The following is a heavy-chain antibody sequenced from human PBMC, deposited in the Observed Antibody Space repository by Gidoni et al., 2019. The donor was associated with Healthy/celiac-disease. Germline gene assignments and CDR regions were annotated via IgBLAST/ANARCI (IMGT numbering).Heavy chain of an antibody. CDR3: ARGRSRRDYYYYGMDV. V-gene: IGHV4-34*01. Sequence: QVQLQQWGAGLLKPSETLSLTCAVYGGSFRGYYWSWIRQPPGKGLEWIGEINHSGSTNYNPSLKSRFTISVDTSKNQFSLKLSSVTAADTAVYYCARGRSRRDYYYYGMDVWGQGTTVTVSS. J-gene: IGHJ6*02. CDR2: INHSGST. CDR1: GGSFRGYY.